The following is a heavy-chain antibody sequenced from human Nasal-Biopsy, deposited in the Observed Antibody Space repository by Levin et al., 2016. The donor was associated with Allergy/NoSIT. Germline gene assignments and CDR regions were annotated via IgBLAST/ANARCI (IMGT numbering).Heavy chain of an antibody. CDR1: GFTFSSYW. CDR2: IRTDGTTT. CDR3: ARGGAGCSESTCVWHYYGMDV. Sequence: GESLKISCTASGFTFSSYWMHWVRQAPGQGLVWISRIRTDGTTTTYADSVKGRFTISRDNAKNTLYLQMTSLRAEDTAVYYCARGGAGCSESTCVWHYYGMDVWGQGTTVTVSS. D-gene: IGHD2-15*01. V-gene: IGHV3-74*01. J-gene: IGHJ6*02.